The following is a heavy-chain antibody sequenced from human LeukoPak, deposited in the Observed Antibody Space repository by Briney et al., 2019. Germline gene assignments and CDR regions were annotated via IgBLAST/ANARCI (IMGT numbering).Heavy chain of an antibody. D-gene: IGHD1-26*01. CDR3: ARQRDQSTTLDY. V-gene: IGHV3-21*01. CDR2: ISSGSSYI. J-gene: IGHJ4*02. CDR1: GFTFSHYT. Sequence: PGGSLRLSCAASGFTFSHYTMNWVRQAPGKGLEWVSSISSGSSYIYYAGSVRGRFTISRDNAKISLYLQMNSLRADDTSVYYCARQRDQSTTLDYWGQGTLVTVSS.